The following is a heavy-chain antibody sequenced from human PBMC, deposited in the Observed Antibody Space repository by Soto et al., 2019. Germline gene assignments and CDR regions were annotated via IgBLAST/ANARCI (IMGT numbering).Heavy chain of an antibody. D-gene: IGHD3-22*01. Sequence: GASVNVSCKSSGYTFTSYYINWVRQATGQGLEWMGWMNPNSGNTGYAQKFQGRVTMTRNTSISTAYMELSSLRSEDTAVYYCARGSFAGYYPPLDYWGQGTLVTVSS. CDR1: GYTFTSYY. V-gene: IGHV1-8*01. J-gene: IGHJ4*02. CDR3: ARGSFAGYYPPLDY. CDR2: MNPNSGNT.